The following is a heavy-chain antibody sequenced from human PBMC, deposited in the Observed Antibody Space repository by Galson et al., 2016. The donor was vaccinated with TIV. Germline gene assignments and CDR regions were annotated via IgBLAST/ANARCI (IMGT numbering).Heavy chain of an antibody. J-gene: IGHJ4*02. V-gene: IGHV4-59*12. CDR3: AREGSADYDWGRAHFDY. CDR2: IYHTGNT. D-gene: IGHD3-16*01. Sequence: ETLSLTCTVSGGSTSSYYWTWIRQPPGKGLEWIGYIYHTGNTIYNPSLKSRVAISLDTSKNQFSLKLGSVTAADTALYYCAREGSADYDWGRAHFDYWGQGTLVTVPS. CDR1: GGSTSSYY.